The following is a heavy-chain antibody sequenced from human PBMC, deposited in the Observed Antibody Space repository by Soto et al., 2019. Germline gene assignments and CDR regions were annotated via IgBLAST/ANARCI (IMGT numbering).Heavy chain of an antibody. Sequence: SETLSLTCTVSGGSISSYYWSWIRQPPGKGLEWIGYIYYSGSTNYNPSLKSRVTISVDTSKNQFSLKLSSVTAADTAVYYCARVGIAARDAFDIWGQGTMVTVSS. D-gene: IGHD6-6*01. CDR3: ARVGIAARDAFDI. CDR2: IYYSGST. V-gene: IGHV4-59*01. CDR1: GGSISSYY. J-gene: IGHJ3*02.